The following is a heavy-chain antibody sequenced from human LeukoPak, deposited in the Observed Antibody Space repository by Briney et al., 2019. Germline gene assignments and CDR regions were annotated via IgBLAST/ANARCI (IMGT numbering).Heavy chain of an antibody. CDR2: ISAYNGNT. Sequence: ASVKVSCKASGYTFTSYGISWVRQAPGQGLEWMGWISAYNGNTNYAQKLQGRVTMTTDTSTSTAYMELRSLRSEDTAVYYCARDRAGKGAFDIWGQGTMVTVSS. J-gene: IGHJ3*02. V-gene: IGHV1-18*01. CDR3: ARDRAGKGAFDI. D-gene: IGHD3-10*01. CDR1: GYTFTSYG.